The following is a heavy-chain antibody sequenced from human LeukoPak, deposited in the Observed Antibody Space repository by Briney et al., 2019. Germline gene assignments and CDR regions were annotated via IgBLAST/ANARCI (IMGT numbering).Heavy chain of an antibody. V-gene: IGHV3-23*01. D-gene: IGHD6-13*01. J-gene: IGHJ4*02. CDR3: AKSPGYSSSWYDY. CDR1: GFTFSNYA. CDR2: ISSGGGST. Sequence: GGSLGLSCAASGFTFSNYAMSWVRQAPGKGLEWVSAISSGGGSTYYADSVKGRFTISRDNSKNTLYLQMNSLRAEDTAVYYCAKSPGYSSSWYDYWGQGTLVTVSS.